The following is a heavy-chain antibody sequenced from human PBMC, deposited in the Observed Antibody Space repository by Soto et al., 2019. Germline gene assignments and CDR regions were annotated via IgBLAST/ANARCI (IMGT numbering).Heavy chain of an antibody. CDR3: AHRPSGWYLFDY. Sequence: QITLKESGPTLVRPTQTLTLTCTFSGFSLSTSGLAVGWIGQPPGKALEWLALIYWNDDKRYSPSLKARLTITKDTSKNQVVLTMTNMDPVDTATYYCAHRPSGWYLFDYWGQGTLVTVSS. CDR1: GFSLSTSGLA. J-gene: IGHJ4*02. V-gene: IGHV2-5*01. D-gene: IGHD6-19*01. CDR2: IYWNDDK.